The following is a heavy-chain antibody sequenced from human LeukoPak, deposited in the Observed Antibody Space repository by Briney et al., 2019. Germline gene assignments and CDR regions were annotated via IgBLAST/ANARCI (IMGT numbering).Heavy chain of an antibody. CDR3: ARFVDTAMDAFDI. J-gene: IGHJ3*02. Sequence: ASVKVSCKASGYTFTSYYMHWVRQAPGQGLEWMGIINPSGGSTSYAQKFQGRVTMTRDTSISTAYMELSRLRSDDTAVYYCARFVDTAMDAFDIWGQGTMVTVSS. V-gene: IGHV1-46*01. CDR2: INPSGGST. D-gene: IGHD5-18*01. CDR1: GYTFTSYY.